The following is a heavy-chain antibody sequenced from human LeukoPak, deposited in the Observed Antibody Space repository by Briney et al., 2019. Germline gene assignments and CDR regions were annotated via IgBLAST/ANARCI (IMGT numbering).Heavy chain of an antibody. CDR3: AAGGTYPATRCMDV. D-gene: IGHD5-24*01. V-gene: IGHV1-58*02. CDR2: IVVGSGNT. J-gene: IGHJ6*03. Sequence: SVKVSCKASGFTFSSSAMQWVRQARGQRLEWIGWIVVGSGNTNYAQKFQERVTITRDMSTSTAYMELSSLRSEDTAVYFCAAGGTYPATRCMDVWGKGTTVTVSS. CDR1: GFTFSSSA.